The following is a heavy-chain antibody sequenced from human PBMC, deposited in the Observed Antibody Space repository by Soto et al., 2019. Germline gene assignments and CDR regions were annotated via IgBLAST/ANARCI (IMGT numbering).Heavy chain of an antibody. V-gene: IGHV1-18*01. J-gene: IGHJ6*02. CDR1: GYTFTSYG. Sequence: ASVKVSCKASGYTFTSYGISWVRQAPGRGLEWMGWISAYNGNTNYAQKLQGRVTMTTDTSTSTAYMELRSLRSDDTAVYYCARDPMYSSSSVGYYYYGMDVWGQGTTVTVSS. CDR3: ARDPMYSSSSVGYYYYGMDV. D-gene: IGHD6-6*01. CDR2: ISAYNGNT.